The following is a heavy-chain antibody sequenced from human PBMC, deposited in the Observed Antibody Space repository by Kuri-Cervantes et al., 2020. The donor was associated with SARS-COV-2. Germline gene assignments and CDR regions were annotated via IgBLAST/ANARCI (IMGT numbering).Heavy chain of an antibody. CDR2: IIPIFGTA. Sequence: SVKVSCNASGGTFSSYAISWVRQAPGNGLEWMGGIIPIFGTANYAQKFQGRVTITADKSTSIAYMELSSLRSEETAVDYCAREGGVTAIFDYWGQGTLVTVSS. V-gene: IGHV1-69*06. CDR3: AREGGVTAIFDY. D-gene: IGHD2-21*02. J-gene: IGHJ4*02. CDR1: GGTFSSYA.